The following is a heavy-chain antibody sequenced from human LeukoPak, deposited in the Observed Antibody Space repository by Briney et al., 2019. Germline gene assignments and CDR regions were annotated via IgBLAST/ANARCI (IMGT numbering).Heavy chain of an antibody. CDR2: INHSGST. CDR1: GGSFSGYY. D-gene: IGHD1-26*01. CDR3: AKGSGWEMSYYYYYMDV. J-gene: IGHJ6*03. Sequence: SETLSLTCAVYGGSFSGYYWSWIRQPPGKGLEWIGEINHSGSTNYNSSLKSRVTISVDTSKNQFSLKLSPVTAADTAVYYCAKGSGWEMSYYYYYMDVWGKGTTVTVSS. V-gene: IGHV4-34*01.